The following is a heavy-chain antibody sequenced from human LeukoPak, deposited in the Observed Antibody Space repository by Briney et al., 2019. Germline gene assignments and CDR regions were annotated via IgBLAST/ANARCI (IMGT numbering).Heavy chain of an antibody. CDR3: ARDRGKQQLKYYMDV. CDR1: GGTFSSYA. D-gene: IGHD6-13*01. Sequence: SVKVSCKASGGTFSSYAISWVRQAPGQGLEWMGGIIPIFGTANYAQKFQGRVTITADESTSTAYMELSSLRSEDTAVYYCARDRGKQQLKYYMDVWGKGTTVTVSS. CDR2: IIPIFGTA. J-gene: IGHJ6*03. V-gene: IGHV1-69*13.